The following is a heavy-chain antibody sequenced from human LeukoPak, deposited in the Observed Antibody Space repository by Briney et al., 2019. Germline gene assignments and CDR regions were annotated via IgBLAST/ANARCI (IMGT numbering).Heavy chain of an antibody. V-gene: IGHV1-18*01. CDR1: GYTFTYD. J-gene: IGHJ5*02. CDR2: INPNNGKT. CDR3: ARDEILGYCSSTSCYTGLYNWFDP. D-gene: IGHD2-2*02. Sequence: GASVKVSCKTSGYTFTYDIYWVRQAPGQGLELMGWINPNNGKTGYCAQKLQGRVTMTTDTSTSTAYMELRSLRSDDTAVYYCARDEILGYCSSTSCYTGLYNWFDPWGQGTLVTVSS.